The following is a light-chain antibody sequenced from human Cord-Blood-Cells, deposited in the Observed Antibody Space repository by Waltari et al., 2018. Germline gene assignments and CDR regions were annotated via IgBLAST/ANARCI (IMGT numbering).Light chain of an antibody. J-gene: IGLJ3*02. CDR3: AAWDVSLSGPV. V-gene: IGLV1-47*01. CDR2: RNN. Sequence: QSVLTQPPSASGTPGQRVTISCSGSSSNIGSNYVYWYQQLPRTAPKLLIYRNNQRPSGVPDRFSGSKSGTSASLAISGLRSEDEADYYCAAWDVSLSGPVFGGGTKLTVL. CDR1: SSNIGSNY.